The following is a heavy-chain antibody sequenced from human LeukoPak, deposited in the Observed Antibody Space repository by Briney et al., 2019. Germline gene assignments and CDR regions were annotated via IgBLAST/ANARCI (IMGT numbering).Heavy chain of an antibody. Sequence: ASVKVSCKASGYTFTSYGISWVRPAPGQGLEWMGWISAYNGNTNFALKLQGRVTMTTDTSTSTAYMDLRSLRSDDTAVYYCARDQAATNTQVRFCLDWGQGTLVTVPS. CDR1: GYTFTSYG. V-gene: IGHV1-18*01. D-gene: IGHD3-9*01. CDR3: ARDQAATNTQVRFCLD. CDR2: ISAYNGNT. J-gene: IGHJ4*02.